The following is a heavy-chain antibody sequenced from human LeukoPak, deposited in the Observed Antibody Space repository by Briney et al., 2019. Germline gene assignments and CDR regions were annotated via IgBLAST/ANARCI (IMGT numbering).Heavy chain of an antibody. J-gene: IGHJ3*02. Sequence: SEALSLTCTVSGGSISSYYWSWIRQPPGKGLEWIGYIYYSGSTNYNPSLKSRVTISVDTSKNQFSLKLSSVTAADTAVYYCARTYYYDSSGYPIWGQGTMVTVSS. CDR3: ARTYYYDSSGYPI. CDR1: GGSISSYY. D-gene: IGHD3-22*01. CDR2: IYYSGST. V-gene: IGHV4-59*01.